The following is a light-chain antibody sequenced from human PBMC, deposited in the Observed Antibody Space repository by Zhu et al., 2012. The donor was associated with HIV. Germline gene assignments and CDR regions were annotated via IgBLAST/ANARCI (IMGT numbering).Light chain of an antibody. CDR2: DTS. J-gene: IGKJ4*01. Sequence: IVLTQSPVTLSLSPGERATVSCRASQSVSSFLAWYQQKPGQAPRLLIYDTSKRATGIPARFSGSGSGTDFTLTISSLEPEDFALYYCQQRSDRPLTFGGGTKVEIK. CDR1: QSVSSF. CDR3: QQRSDRPLT. V-gene: IGKV3-11*01.